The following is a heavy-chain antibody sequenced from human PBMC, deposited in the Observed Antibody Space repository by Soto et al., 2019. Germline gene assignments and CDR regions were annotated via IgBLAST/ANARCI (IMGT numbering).Heavy chain of an antibody. CDR1: GGSFSGYY. CDR3: ARGGYIWGSYRYTGGSNWFDP. V-gene: IGHV4-34*01. D-gene: IGHD3-16*02. CDR2: INHSGST. J-gene: IGHJ5*02. Sequence: ETLSLTCAVYGGSFSGYYWSWIRQPPGKGLEWIGEINHSGSTNYNPSLKSRVTISVDTSKNQFSLKLSSVTAADTAVYYCARGGYIWGSYRYTGGSNWFDPWGQGTLVTVSS.